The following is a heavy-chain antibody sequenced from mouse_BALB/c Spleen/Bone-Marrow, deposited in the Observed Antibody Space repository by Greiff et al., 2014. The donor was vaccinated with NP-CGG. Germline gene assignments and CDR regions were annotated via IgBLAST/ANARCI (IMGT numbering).Heavy chain of an antibody. CDR3: ARLGDYSYFDY. J-gene: IGHJ2*01. V-gene: IGHV5-12*02. CDR2: ISDSGGST. CDR1: GFSFSDYY. Sequence: EVMLVESGGGIVQPGGSLKLSCVISGFSFSDYYMYWVRQTPEKRLEWVAYISDSGGSTYYPDTVKGRFTISRDNAKNTLYLQMGRLKSEDTAMYYCARLGDYSYFDYWGQGTTLTVSS. D-gene: IGHD1-1*01.